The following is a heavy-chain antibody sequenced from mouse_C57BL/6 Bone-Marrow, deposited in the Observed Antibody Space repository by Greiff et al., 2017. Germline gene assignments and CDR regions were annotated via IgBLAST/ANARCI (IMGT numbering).Heavy chain of an antibody. CDR3: AMRNYYGSRLAY. D-gene: IGHD1-1*01. CDR2: INPDNGDT. Sequence: VQLKESGPELVKPGESVKITCKASGYSFTGYFMNWVMQSQGKSLEWIGRINPDNGDTFYNQKFKGKATLTEDNSSSTAHMELRSLTSEDSAVYYCAMRNYYGSRLAYWGQGTTLTVSS. V-gene: IGHV1-20*01. J-gene: IGHJ2*01. CDR1: GYSFTGYF.